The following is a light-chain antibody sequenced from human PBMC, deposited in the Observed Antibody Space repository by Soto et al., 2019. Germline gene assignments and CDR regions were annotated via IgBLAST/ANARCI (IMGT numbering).Light chain of an antibody. V-gene: IGLV2-14*01. J-gene: IGLJ1*01. CDR2: DVS. CDR1: SRDVGGYNY. Sequence: QSALTQPASVSGSPGQSITISCTGTSRDVGGYNYVSWYQQHPGKAPKLMIYDVSNRPSGVSNRFSGSKSGNTASLTISGLHAEDEADYYCSSYTSSSTLLYVFGTGTKLTVL. CDR3: SSYTSSSTLLYV.